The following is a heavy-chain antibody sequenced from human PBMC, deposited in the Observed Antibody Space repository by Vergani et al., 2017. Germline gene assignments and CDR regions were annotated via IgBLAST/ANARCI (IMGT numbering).Heavy chain of an antibody. D-gene: IGHD6-19*01. CDR1: GYSISSGYY. CDR3: ARATATRPAHSSGWPEFDY. J-gene: IGHJ4*02. CDR2: INHSGST. Sequence: QVQLQESGPGLVKPSETLSLTCAVSGYSISSGYYWGWIRQPPGKGLEWIGEINHSGSTNYNPSLKSRVTISVDTSKNQFSLKLSSVTAADTAVYYCARATATRPAHSSGWPEFDYWGQGTLVTVSS. V-gene: IGHV4-38-2*01.